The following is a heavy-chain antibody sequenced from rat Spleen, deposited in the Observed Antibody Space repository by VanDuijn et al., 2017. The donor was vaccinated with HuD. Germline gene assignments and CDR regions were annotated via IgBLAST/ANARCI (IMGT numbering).Heavy chain of an antibody. J-gene: IGHJ2*01. CDR3: TRAEYRYNLLID. Sequence: QVQLKESGPGLVQPSQTLSLTCTVSGFSLTGNNVHWVRQPPGKGLEWMGRMRYDGDTYYNSALKSRLSISRDTSKNQVFLKMNSLQTDDTAIYYCTRAEYRYNLLIDWGQGVMVTVSS. CDR1: GFSLTGNN. V-gene: IGHV2S30*01. D-gene: IGHD1-5*01. CDR2: MRYDGDT.